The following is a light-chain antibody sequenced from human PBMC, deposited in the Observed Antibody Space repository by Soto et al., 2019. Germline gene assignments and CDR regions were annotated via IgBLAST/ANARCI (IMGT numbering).Light chain of an antibody. V-gene: IGLV2-14*01. CDR3: SSYTSRSSRYV. J-gene: IGLJ1*01. CDR2: DAS. Sequence: QSVLNHAASGTRSPVQSIRISYTGTSSDIGDYNYVSWYQQHPVKAPKLIIYDASNRPSGVSDRFSGSKSGNTASLTISGLQSEDEANYYYSSYTSRSSRYVVGTGTKVTVL. CDR1: SSDIGDYNY.